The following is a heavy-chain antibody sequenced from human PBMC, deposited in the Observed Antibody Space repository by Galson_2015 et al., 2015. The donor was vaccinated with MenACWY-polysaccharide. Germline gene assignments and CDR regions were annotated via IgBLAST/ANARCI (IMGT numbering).Heavy chain of an antibody. CDR1: GFTFTCYW. V-gene: IGHV1-8*02. J-gene: IGHJ4*02. D-gene: IGHD6-19*01. CDR3: ARGIASGGIAVGKVLNDS. CDR2: MNRDSSST. Sequence: SLKLSCKASGFTFTCYWINWVRQAPGRGLEWVGWMNRDSSSTSYPQKFQGRVTMTRDSSKSTGYMELSSLRSEDTAVYYCARGIASGGIAVGKVLNDSWGQGTLVTVSS.